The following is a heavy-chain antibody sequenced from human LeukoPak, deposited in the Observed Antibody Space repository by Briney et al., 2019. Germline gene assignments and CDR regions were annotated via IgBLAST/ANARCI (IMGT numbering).Heavy chain of an antibody. CDR2: INPNSGGT. V-gene: IGHV1-2*06. J-gene: IGHJ4*02. CDR3: ARGSRYSSGWHIGY. Sequence: XXASXXTFTGYYMHXVRQAPGQGLEWXGRINPNSGGTNYAQKFQGRVTMTRDTSISTAYMELSRLRSDDTAVYYCARGSRYSSGWHIGYWGQGTLVTVSS. CDR1: XXTFTGYY. D-gene: IGHD6-19*01.